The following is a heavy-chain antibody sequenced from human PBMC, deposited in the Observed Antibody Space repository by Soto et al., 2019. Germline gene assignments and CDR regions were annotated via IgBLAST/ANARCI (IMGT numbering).Heavy chain of an antibody. CDR2: ISAYNGNT. CDR3: ARSGLYYDILTGTDY. D-gene: IGHD3-9*01. CDR1: GYTFTSYG. Sequence: QVQLVQSGAEVKKPGASVKVSCKASGYTFTSYGISWVRQAPGQGLEWMGWISAYNGNTNDAQKLEGRVTMTTDTSTSTAYMELRSLRSDDTAVYYCARSGLYYDILTGTDYWGQGTLVTVSS. J-gene: IGHJ4*02. V-gene: IGHV1-18*01.